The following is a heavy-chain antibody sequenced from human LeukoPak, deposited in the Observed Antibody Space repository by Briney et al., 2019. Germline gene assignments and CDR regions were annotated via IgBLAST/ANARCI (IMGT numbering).Heavy chain of an antibody. D-gene: IGHD6-13*01. V-gene: IGHV4-61*02. CDR2: IYTSGST. CDR1: GGSISSGSYY. CDR3: ARDGYSSRRRYFDY. J-gene: IGHJ4*02. Sequence: SETLSLTCTVSGGSISSGSYYWSWIRQPAGKGLEWIGRIYTSGSTNYNPSLKSRVTISVDTSKNQFSLKLSSVTAADTAVYYCARDGYSSRRRYFDYWGQGTLVTVSS.